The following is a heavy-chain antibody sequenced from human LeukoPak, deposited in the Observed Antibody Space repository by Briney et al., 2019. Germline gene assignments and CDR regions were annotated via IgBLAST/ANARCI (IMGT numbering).Heavy chain of an antibody. D-gene: IGHD1-26*01. Sequence: VASVKVSCKASGHTFTSHGISWVRQAPGLGLEWMGWISGYNGNTDYAQKVQSRVTMTTDTSTSTAYMELRSLRSDDTAVYYCARVTWDTRGFYPNRYFDSWGQGTLVTVSS. CDR3: ARVTWDTRGFYPNRYFDS. CDR2: ISGYNGNT. J-gene: IGHJ4*02. CDR1: GHTFTSHG. V-gene: IGHV1-18*01.